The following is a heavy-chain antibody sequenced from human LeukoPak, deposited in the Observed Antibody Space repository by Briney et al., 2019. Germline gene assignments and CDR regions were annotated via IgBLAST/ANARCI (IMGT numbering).Heavy chain of an antibody. CDR1: GFTFSTYA. D-gene: IGHD2-15*01. J-gene: IGHJ3*02. CDR2: ISGGGDRI. CDR3: ARDGVSEISRDNDGFDI. V-gene: IGHV3-23*01. Sequence: PGGSLRLSCAASGFTFSTYAMSWVRQASGKGLEWVSGISGGGDRIHYADSVKGRFTISRDNSKNTVFLQMNSLRVDDTAEYYCARDGVSEISRDNDGFDIWGQGTMVTVSS.